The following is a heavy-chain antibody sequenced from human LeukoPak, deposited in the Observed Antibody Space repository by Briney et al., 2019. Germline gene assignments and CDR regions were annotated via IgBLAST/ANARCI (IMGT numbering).Heavy chain of an antibody. J-gene: IGHJ5*02. CDR2: INSDGSST. D-gene: IGHD6-19*01. V-gene: IGHV3-74*01. CDR3: ATQSSGCPYH. Sequence: PGGSLRLSCAASGFTFSSYWMHWVRQAPGKGLVWVSRINSDGSSTTYVDSVKGRFTISRDNAKNTLYLQMNSLRAEDTAVYYCATQSSGCPYHWGQGTLATVSS. CDR1: GFTFSSYW.